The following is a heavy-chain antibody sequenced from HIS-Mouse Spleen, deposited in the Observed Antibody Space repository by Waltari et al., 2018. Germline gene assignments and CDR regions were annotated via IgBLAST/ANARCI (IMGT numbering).Heavy chain of an antibody. CDR3: ARAPLSGSWYGDYFDY. D-gene: IGHD6-13*01. V-gene: IGHV4-34*01. Sequence: QVQLQQWGAGLLKPSETLSLTCAVYGGSFSGYYWSWIRQPPGKGLEWIGEINHSGSTNYNPSLKSRVTISVDTSKNQFSLKLSSVTAADTAVYYCARAPLSGSWYGDYFDYWGQGTLVTVSS. J-gene: IGHJ4*02. CDR2: INHSGST. CDR1: GGSFSGYY.